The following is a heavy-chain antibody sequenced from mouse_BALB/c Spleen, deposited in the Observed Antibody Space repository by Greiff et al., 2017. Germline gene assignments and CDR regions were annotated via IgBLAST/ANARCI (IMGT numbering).Heavy chain of an antibody. V-gene: IGHV7-1*02. CDR3: ARGYYGSSVGDAMDY. Sequence: EVMLVESGGGLVQPGGSLRLSCATSGFTFSDFYMAWVRQPPGKRLEWIAASRNKANDYTTESSASVKVRFIVSRDTSQSILYLQMNALRAEDTAIYYCARGYYGSSVGDAMDYWGQGTSVTVSS. CDR2: SRNKANDYTT. J-gene: IGHJ4*01. D-gene: IGHD1-1*01. CDR1: GFTFSDFY.